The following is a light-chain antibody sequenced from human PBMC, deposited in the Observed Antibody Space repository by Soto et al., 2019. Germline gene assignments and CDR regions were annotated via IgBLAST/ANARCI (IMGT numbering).Light chain of an antibody. CDR1: QGIGSW. CDR2: AAS. V-gene: IGKV1-12*01. Sequence: DIQMTQSPSSVSASVGDRVTITCRASQGIGSWLAWYQQKPGKAPKLLIYAASTLQSWVPSRFSGSGSGTDFTLSISSLQPEDFATYYCQQANRLPRTFGQGTKVEIK. J-gene: IGKJ1*01. CDR3: QQANRLPRT.